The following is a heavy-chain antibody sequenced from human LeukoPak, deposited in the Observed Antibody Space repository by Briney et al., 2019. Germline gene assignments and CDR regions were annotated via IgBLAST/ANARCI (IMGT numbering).Heavy chain of an antibody. J-gene: IGHJ2*01. CDR3: ARVRSNDWYFGL. V-gene: IGHV4-59*01. Sequence: SETLSLTCTVSGASISDYSWSWIRQPPGEGLEWIGSISYSGNINYNPSLESRVSISVDSSKKQFSLMVSSVTAADTAVYYCARVRSNDWYFGLWGRGTLVAVSS. CDR1: GASISDYS. CDR2: ISYSGNI.